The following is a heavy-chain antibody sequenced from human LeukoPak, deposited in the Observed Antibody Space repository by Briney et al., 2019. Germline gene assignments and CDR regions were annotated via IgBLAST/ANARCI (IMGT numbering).Heavy chain of an antibody. J-gene: IGHJ4*02. V-gene: IGHV4-39*02. Sequence: SETLSLTCSVPGGSISSSSYYWGWIRQPPGKGREWIGSIYYSGNTYNNPYLKSQVTISVDKSKNHPSLKLTYVTAADTAVYYCAMHTVIASSWSLDYWGQGTLVTVSS. CDR2: IYYSGNT. CDR3: AMHTVIASSWSLDY. CDR1: GGSISSSSYY. D-gene: IGHD6-13*01.